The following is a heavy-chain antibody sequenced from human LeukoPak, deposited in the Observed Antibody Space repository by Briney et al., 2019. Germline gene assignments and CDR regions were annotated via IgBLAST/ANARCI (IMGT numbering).Heavy chain of an antibody. Sequence: SETLSLTCAVYGGPFSGHYWSWVRQPPGKGLEWIGEIDHSGSTNYNPSLTSRVTISVDTSKNQFSLKLRSLTAADTAVYYCARVPSSSWPSPDYWGQGTLVTVAS. V-gene: IGHV4-34*01. D-gene: IGHD6-13*01. CDR3: ARVPSSSWPSPDY. CDR1: GGPFSGHY. CDR2: IDHSGST. J-gene: IGHJ4*02.